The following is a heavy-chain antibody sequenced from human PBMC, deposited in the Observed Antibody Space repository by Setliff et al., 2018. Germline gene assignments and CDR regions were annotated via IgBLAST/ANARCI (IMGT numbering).Heavy chain of an antibody. CDR1: GFTFSEEW. J-gene: IGHJ3*01. D-gene: IGHD3-16*01. V-gene: IGHV3-15*01. CDR3: TTDPSPTFGGVIGAAFDF. CDR2: IKSEIAGLAT. Sequence: GGSLRLSCAASGFTFSEEWMSWVRQAPGKGLEWIGRIKSEIAGLATDYAAPVKGRFTISRDDSKNTLYLQMNSLKTEDTAVYYCTTDPSPTFGGVIGAAFDFWGQGTMVTVSS.